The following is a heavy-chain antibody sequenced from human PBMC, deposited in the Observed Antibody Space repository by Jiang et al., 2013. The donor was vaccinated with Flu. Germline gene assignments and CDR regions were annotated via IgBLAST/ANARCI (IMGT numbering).Heavy chain of an antibody. V-gene: IGHV4-4*02. CDR3: ARIVVVPASPYGMDV. CDR2: IYHSGTT. D-gene: IGHD2-15*01. J-gene: IGHJ6*02. Sequence: SLTCGVSGASISSDKWWNWVRQPPGKGLEWIGEIYHSGTTNYNPSLKSRVTISVDKSKNQFSLKLSSVTAADTAVYYCARIVVVPASPYGMDVWGQGTTVIVSS. CDR1: GASISSDKW.